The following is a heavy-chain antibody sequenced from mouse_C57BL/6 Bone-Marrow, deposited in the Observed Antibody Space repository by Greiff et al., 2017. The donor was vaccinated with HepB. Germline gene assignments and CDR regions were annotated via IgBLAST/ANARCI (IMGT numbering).Heavy chain of an antibody. CDR3: ARSGFYYYGSSYLYAMDY. CDR2: IDPEYGET. D-gene: IGHD1-1*01. V-gene: IGHV14-2*01. CDR1: GFNIKDYY. Sequence: EVKLVESGAELVKPGASVKLSCTASGFNIKDYYMHWVKQRTEQGLEWIGRIDPEYGETKYAPKFQGKATITADTSSNTAYLQLSSLTSEDTAVYYCARSGFYYYGSSYLYAMDYWGQGTSVTVSS. J-gene: IGHJ4*01.